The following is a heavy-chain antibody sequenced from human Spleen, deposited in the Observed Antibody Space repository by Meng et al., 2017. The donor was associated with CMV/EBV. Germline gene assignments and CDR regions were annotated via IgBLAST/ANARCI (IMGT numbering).Heavy chain of an antibody. CDR3: ARAWGRYSGSYYDY. D-gene: IGHD1-26*01. V-gene: IGHV4-31*03. CDR1: GGSINRGGYY. CDR2: KYYGGST. J-gene: IGHJ4*02. Sequence: SETLSLTCTVSGGSINRGGYYWSWIRQHPGKGLEWIGYKYYGGSTNYNPSLQSRVSISVDTSKNQFSLKLNSVTAADTAVYYCARAWGRYSGSYYDYWGQGTLVTVSS.